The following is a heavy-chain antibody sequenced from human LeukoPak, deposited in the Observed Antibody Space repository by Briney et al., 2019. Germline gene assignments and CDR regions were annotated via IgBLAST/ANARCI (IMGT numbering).Heavy chain of an antibody. CDR3: ARDERNGHYDILTGYYKVATIDY. V-gene: IGHV4-61*02. J-gene: IGHJ4*02. CDR1: GGSISSGSYY. D-gene: IGHD3-9*01. CDR2: IYTSGST. Sequence: TLSLTCTVSGGSISSGSYYWSWIRQPAGKGLEWIGRIYTSGSTNYNPSLKSRVTISVDTSKNQFSLKLSSVTAADTAVYYCARDERNGHYDILTGYYKVATIDYWGQGTLVTVSS.